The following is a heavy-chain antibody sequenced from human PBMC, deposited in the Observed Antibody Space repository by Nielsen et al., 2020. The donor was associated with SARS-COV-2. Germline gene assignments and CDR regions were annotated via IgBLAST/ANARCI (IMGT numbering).Heavy chain of an antibody. Sequence: GESQKISCAASGFTFSSYSMNWVRQAPGKGLEWVSAISGSGGTTSYADSVKGRFTISRDNSKNTLYLQMNSLRAEDTAVYYCARGYSTGWFDYWGQGALVTVSS. CDR1: GFTFSSYS. CDR3: ARGYSTGWFDY. V-gene: IGHV3-23*01. CDR2: ISGSGGTT. D-gene: IGHD2-8*02. J-gene: IGHJ4*02.